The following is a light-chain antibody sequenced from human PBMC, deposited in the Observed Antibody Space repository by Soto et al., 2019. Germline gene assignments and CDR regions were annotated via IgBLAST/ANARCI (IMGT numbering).Light chain of an antibody. CDR3: QQYGSSPWT. CDR1: QSVSRNY. J-gene: IGKJ1*01. CDR2: GAS. Sequence: IVLTQSPGTLSLSPGEGASLSCRASQSVSRNYLAWYQQKPGQAPRLLIYGASSRATGIPDRFSGSGSGTDFTLTISRLEPEDFAVYYCQQYGSSPWTFGQGTKVEIK. V-gene: IGKV3-20*01.